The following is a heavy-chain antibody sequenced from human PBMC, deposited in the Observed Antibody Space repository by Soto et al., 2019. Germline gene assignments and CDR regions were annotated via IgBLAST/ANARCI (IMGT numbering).Heavy chain of an antibody. J-gene: IGHJ4*02. CDR1: GFTFSIYD. CDR3: AKDLRLHQFDS. CDR2: ITGSGTIT. V-gene: IGHV3-23*01. D-gene: IGHD5-12*01. Sequence: EVQLLESGGGLVQPGGSLRLSCVASGFTFSIYDMNWVRQAPGKGLDWVSAITGSGTITNYEASVKGRFTISRDNSKNTLYLQMNSLRGEDTAMYYCAKDLRLHQFDSWGQGTLVTVSS.